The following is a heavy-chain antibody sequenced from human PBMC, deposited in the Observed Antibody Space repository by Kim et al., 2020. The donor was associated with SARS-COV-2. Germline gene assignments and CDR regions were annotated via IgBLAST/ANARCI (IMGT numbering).Heavy chain of an antibody. V-gene: IGHV3-30*04. CDR2: ISYDGSNK. J-gene: IGHJ4*02. Sequence: GGSLRLSCAASGFTFSSYAMHWVRQAPGKGLEWVAVISYDGSNKYYADSVKGRFTISRDNSKNTLYLQMNSLRAEDTAVYYCARGEGDTFDYWGQGTLVTVSS. CDR3: ARGEGDTFDY. CDR1: GFTFSSYA.